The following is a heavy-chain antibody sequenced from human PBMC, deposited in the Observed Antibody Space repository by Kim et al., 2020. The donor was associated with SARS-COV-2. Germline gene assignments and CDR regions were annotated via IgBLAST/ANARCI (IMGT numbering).Heavy chain of an antibody. J-gene: IGHJ4*02. CDR3: AKGGWKGDYLDF. D-gene: IGHD6-19*01. Sequence: GGSLRLSCAASRFTFSTYAMVWVRQAPGKGLEWVSRITSNSDTTNYADSVRGRFSVSRDNSRNLLFLHMNGLGVDDTAVYYCAKGGWKGDYLDFWGQGVLVTVSS. CDR1: RFTFSTYA. CDR2: ITSNSDTT. V-gene: IGHV3-23*01.